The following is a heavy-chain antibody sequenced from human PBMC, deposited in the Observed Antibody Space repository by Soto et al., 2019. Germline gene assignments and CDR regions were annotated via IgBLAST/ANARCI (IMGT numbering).Heavy chain of an antibody. CDR3: ARWRSGWSRGDFDY. CDR1: GYTFTSYA. V-gene: IGHV1-3*01. D-gene: IGHD6-19*01. CDR2: INAGNGNT. Sequence: ASVKVSCKASGYTFTSYAMHWVRQAPGQRLEWMGWINAGNGNTKYSQKFQGRVTVTRDTSASTAYMELSSLRSEDTAVYYCARWRSGWSRGDFDYWGQGTLVTVSS. J-gene: IGHJ4*02.